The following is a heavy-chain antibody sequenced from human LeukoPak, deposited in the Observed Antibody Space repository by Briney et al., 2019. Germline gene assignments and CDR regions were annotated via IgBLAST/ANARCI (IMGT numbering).Heavy chain of an antibody. CDR3: ARGLGAAAGSDYYGMDV. V-gene: IGHV4-34*01. D-gene: IGHD6-13*01. CDR2: INHSGST. CDR1: GGSFSGYY. Sequence: SETLSLTCAVYGGSFSGYYWSWIRQPPGKGLGWIGEINHSGSTNYNPSLKSRVTISVDTSKNQFSLKLSSVTAADTAVYYCARGLGAAAGSDYYGMDVWGQGTTVTVSS. J-gene: IGHJ6*02.